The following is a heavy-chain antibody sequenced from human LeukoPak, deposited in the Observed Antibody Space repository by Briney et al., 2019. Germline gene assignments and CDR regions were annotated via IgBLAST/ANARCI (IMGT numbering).Heavy chain of an antibody. CDR3: ERETREYSYGKTVGYFDY. CDR2: ISYDGSNK. Sequence: GGSLRLSCAASGFTFSSYAMHGVRQAPGKGLEWVAVISYDGSNKYYGDSVRGRFTISRDNSKNTLYLKTKSLRDEDTAVYYCERETREYSYGKTVGYFDYWGQGTLVTVSS. V-gene: IGHV3-30*04. J-gene: IGHJ4*02. D-gene: IGHD5-18*01. CDR1: GFTFSSYA.